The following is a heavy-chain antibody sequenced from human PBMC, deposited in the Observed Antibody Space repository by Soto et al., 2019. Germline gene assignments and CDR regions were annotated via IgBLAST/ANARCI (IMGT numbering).Heavy chain of an antibody. CDR3: ARGSYNSFDY. D-gene: IGHD3-10*01. CDR1: GFTFSNYW. Sequence: VQLVESGGGLVQPGGSLRLSCAASGFTFSNYWMNWVRQAPGKGLEWVANIKQVGSEKNYVASVKGRFTGSRDNARNSLHLQMSSLRAADTAVYYCARGSYNSFDYWGQGTLVTVSS. V-gene: IGHV3-7*01. J-gene: IGHJ4*02. CDR2: IKQVGSEK.